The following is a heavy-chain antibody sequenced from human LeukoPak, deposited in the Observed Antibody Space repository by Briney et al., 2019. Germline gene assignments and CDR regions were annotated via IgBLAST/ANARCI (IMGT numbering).Heavy chain of an antibody. CDR3: ARAAKRTFDI. CDR2: INDDGSKK. D-gene: IGHD6-25*01. Sequence: GTLRLSCAASGFSISDYWMSWVRQAPGKGLEWVANINDDGSKKYNLDPMKGRFTISRDNAKNSLYLQMNSLRAEETALYYCARAAKRTFDIWGQGTMVTVSS. V-gene: IGHV3-7*03. J-gene: IGHJ3*02. CDR1: GFSISDYW.